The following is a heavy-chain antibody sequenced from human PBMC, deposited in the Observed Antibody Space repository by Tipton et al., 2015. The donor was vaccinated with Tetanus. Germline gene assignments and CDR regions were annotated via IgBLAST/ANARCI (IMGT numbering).Heavy chain of an antibody. CDR2: VSAYNGRT. J-gene: IGHJ4*02. D-gene: IGHD1-26*01. Sequence: QLVQSGDEVKRPGASVKVSCKASGYTFTSYGINWVRQAPGQGLEWMGWVSAYNGRTNYAQKVRDRVTMTTGTSTGTAYMELWSLGSDDTALYYCARDVRAEMGFDYWGRGTRVTVSS. CDR1: GYTFTSYG. CDR3: ARDVRAEMGFDY. V-gene: IGHV1-18*01.